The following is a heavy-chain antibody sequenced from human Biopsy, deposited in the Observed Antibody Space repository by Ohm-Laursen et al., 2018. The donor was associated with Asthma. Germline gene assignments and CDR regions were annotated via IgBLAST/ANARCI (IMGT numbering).Heavy chain of an antibody. D-gene: IGHD3-22*01. CDR2: INAGNGNT. J-gene: IGHJ5*02. CDR3: ARVRKDYYDSSSLSGGWFDP. V-gene: IGHV1-3*01. CDR1: GYTFINYA. Sequence: ASVKVSCKASGYTFINYAIHWVRQAPGQRLEWMGWINAGNGNTKYSQKFQGRVTITRDTSATTAYMELSSLRSEDTAVYYCARVRKDYYDSSSLSGGWFDPWGQGTLVTVSS.